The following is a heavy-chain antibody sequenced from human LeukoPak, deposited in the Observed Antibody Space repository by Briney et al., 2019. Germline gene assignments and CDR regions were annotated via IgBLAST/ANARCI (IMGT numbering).Heavy chain of an antibody. D-gene: IGHD3-10*01. V-gene: IGHV4-59*01. CDR1: GGSISSYY. Sequence: PSETLSLTCTVSGGSISSYYWSWIRQPPGKGLEWIGYIYYSGSTNYNPSLKSRVTISVDTSKNQFSLKLSSVTAAVTAVYYCARSILWFGESYSYFDPWGQGTLVTVSS. CDR3: ARSILWFGESYSYFDP. J-gene: IGHJ5*02. CDR2: IYYSGST.